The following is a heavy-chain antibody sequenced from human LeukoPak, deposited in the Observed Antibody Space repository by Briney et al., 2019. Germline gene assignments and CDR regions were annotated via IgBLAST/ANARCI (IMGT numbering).Heavy chain of an antibody. J-gene: IGHJ6*03. CDR2: INQDGTEK. CDR3: ARDPYSGNYGNYYYYYMDV. Sequence: GGSLRLSCAASGFTFTTYWMSWVRQAPGKGLEWVANINQDGTEKFYVDSVKGRFTISRDNAKNSLYLQMNSLGPEDTAVYYCARDPYSGNYGNYYYYYMDVWGKGTTVTISS. D-gene: IGHD1-26*01. CDR1: GFTFTTYW. V-gene: IGHV3-7*01.